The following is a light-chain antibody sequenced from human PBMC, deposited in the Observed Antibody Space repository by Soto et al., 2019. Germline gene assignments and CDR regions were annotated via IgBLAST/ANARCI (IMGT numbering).Light chain of an antibody. V-gene: IGKV1-5*03. CDR1: QSISSW. J-gene: IGKJ3*01. Sequence: DIQMTQSPSTLSASVGDRVTITCRASQSISSWLAWYQQKPGKAPKLLIYKASSLESGVPSRFSGSGSGTEFTLTISSLQPDDFATYYCQQYNSPFTFDPGTKVDIK. CDR2: KAS. CDR3: QQYNSPFT.